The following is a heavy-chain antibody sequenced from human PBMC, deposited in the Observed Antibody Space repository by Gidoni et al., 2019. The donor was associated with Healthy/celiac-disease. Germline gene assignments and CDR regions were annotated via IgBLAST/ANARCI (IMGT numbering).Heavy chain of an antibody. CDR2: IYYSGST. Sequence: IGSIYYSGSTYYNPSLKSRVTISVDTSKNQFSLKLSSVTATDPAVYYCARRYCSGGSCRSQGTGGMDVWGQGTTVTVSS. V-gene: IGHV4-39*01. J-gene: IGHJ6*02. CDR3: ARRYCSGGSCRSQGTGGMDV. D-gene: IGHD2-15*01.